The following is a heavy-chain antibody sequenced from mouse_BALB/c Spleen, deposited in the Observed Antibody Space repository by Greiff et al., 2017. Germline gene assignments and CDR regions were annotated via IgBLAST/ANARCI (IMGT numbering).Heavy chain of an antibody. CDR3: ASHYYVSRGAPWFAY. CDR2: ISSGSSTI. J-gene: IGHJ3*01. CDR1: GFTFSSFG. V-gene: IGHV5-17*02. Sequence: EVMLVESGGGLVQPGGSRKLSCAASGFTFSSFGMHWVRQAPEKGLEWVAYISSGSSTIYYADTVKGRFTISRDNPKNTLFLQMTSLRSEDTAMYYCASHYYVSRGAPWFAYWGQGTLVTVSA. D-gene: IGHD1-1*01.